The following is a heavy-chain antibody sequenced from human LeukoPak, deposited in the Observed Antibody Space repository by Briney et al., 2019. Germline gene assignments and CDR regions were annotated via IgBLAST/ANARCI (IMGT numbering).Heavy chain of an antibody. CDR1: GFTYSSYS. CDR2: ISSSSRYI. CDR3: ASSELVYSSSTNWFDP. Sequence: GGSLRLSSAASGFTYSSYSMNWVRQAPGEGLEWVSSISSSSRYIYYADSVKGRFTISRDNAKNSLYLQMNSLRAEDTAVYYCASSELVYSSSTNWFDPWGQGTLVTVSS. V-gene: IGHV3-21*01. J-gene: IGHJ5*02. D-gene: IGHD6-6*01.